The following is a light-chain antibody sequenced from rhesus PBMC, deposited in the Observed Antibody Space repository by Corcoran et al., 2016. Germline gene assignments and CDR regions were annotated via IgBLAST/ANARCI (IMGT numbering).Light chain of an antibody. CDR2: YAT. CDR3: QQYNSFPYS. V-gene: IGKV1-25*01. Sequence: DIQMTQSPSSVSASVGDRVTITCRASQVISTYLAWYQQKPGKAPKLLLYYATALQTGVPSRFSCSGSGTDFTFIISSLQPEDFATYYCQQYNSFPYSFSQGTKVEIK. CDR1: QVISTY. J-gene: IGKJ2*01.